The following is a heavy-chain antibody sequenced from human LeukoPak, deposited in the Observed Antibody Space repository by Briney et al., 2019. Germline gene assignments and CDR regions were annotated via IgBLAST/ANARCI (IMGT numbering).Heavy chain of an antibody. CDR1: GYTFTSYD. J-gene: IGHJ4*02. CDR3: ARARMTAAGTRFDY. D-gene: IGHD6-13*01. Sequence: ASVEVSCKASGYTFTSYDINWVRQATGQGLEWMGWMNPNSGNTGYAQKFQGRVTMTRNTSISTAYMELGSLRSEDTAVYYCARARMTAAGTRFDYWGQGTLVTVSS. CDR2: MNPNSGNT. V-gene: IGHV1-8*01.